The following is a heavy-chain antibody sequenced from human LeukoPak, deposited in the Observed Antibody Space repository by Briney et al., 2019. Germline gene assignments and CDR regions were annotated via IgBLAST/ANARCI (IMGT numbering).Heavy chain of an antibody. J-gene: IGHJ1*01. CDR2: IGGSGGST. D-gene: IGHD6-19*01. CDR1: GFTFSTYS. Sequence: PGGSLRLSCAVSGFTFSTYSMNWVRQAPGKGLEWVSVIGGSGGSTYYADSVKGRCTISRDNSKNTLYLEMNSLRAEDTAVYYCATDPTVAGTSEYFQHWGQGTLVTVSS. V-gene: IGHV3-23*01. CDR3: ATDPTVAGTSEYFQH.